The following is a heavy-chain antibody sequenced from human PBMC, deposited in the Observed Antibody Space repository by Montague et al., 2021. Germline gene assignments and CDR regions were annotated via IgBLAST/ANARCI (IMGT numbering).Heavy chain of an antibody. V-gene: IGHV3-7*03. CDR2: VNPDGSQV. CDR3: ARNPACGALDY. Sequence: SLRLSCAASGLIFSHSWMAWVRLPPGKGLEWVAGVNPDGSQVGYVESVKGRFTVSKDNAKNSLFLQMNSLRGDDTALYYCARNPACGALDYWGQGTRVTVSS. CDR1: GLIFSHSW. J-gene: IGHJ4*02. D-gene: IGHD2-21*01.